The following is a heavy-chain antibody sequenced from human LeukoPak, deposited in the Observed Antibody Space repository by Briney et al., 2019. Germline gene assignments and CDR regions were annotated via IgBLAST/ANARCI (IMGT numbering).Heavy chain of an antibody. CDR3: AREVAKYYDFWSGYYFDF. J-gene: IGHJ4*02. V-gene: IGHV1-2*02. D-gene: IGHD3-3*01. CDR2: INPNSGGT. Sequence: ASVKVSCKASGYIFTGYNMHWVRQAPGQGLEWMGWINPNSGGTNYAQKFQGRVTMTRDMSISTAYMELSRLRSDDKAVYYCAREVAKYYDFWSGYYFDFWGQGTLVTVSS. CDR1: GYIFTGYN.